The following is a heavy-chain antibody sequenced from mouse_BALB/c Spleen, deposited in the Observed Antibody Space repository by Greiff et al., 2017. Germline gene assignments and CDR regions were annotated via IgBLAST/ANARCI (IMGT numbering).Heavy chain of an antibody. J-gene: IGHJ4*01. CDR2: IDPETGGT. CDR3: TRYYYGSSGYYYAMDY. Sequence: VQLQQSGAELVRPGASVTLSCKASGYTFTDYEMHWVKQTPVHGLEWIGAIDPETGGTAYNQKFKGKATLTADKSSSTAYMELRSLTSEDSAVYYCTRYYYGSSGYYYAMDYWGQGTSVTVSS. CDR1: GYTFTDYE. D-gene: IGHD1-1*01. V-gene: IGHV1-15*01.